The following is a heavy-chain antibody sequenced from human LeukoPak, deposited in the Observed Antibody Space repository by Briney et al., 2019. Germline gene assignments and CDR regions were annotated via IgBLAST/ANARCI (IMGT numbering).Heavy chain of an antibody. Sequence: SETLSLTCAVYGGSFSGYYWSWIRQPPGKGLEWIGEINHSGSANYNPSLKSRVTISVDTSKNQFSLKLSSVTAADTAVYYCAGGFDYWGQGTLVTVSS. CDR3: AGGFDY. CDR1: GGSFSGYY. CDR2: INHSGSA. J-gene: IGHJ4*02. V-gene: IGHV4-34*01.